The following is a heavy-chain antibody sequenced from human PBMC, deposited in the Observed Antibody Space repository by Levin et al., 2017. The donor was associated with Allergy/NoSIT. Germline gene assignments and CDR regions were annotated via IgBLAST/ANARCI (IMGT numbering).Heavy chain of an antibody. CDR3: AVQHYDFWSGYPNWFDP. D-gene: IGHD3-3*01. V-gene: IGHV3-48*03. Sequence: GGSLRLSCAASGFTFSSYEMNWVRQAPGKGLEWVSYISSSGSTIYYADSVKGRFTISRDNAKNSLYLQMNSLRAEDTAVYYCAVQHYDFWSGYPNWFDPWGQGTLVTVSS. CDR2: ISSSGSTI. J-gene: IGHJ5*02. CDR1: GFTFSSYE.